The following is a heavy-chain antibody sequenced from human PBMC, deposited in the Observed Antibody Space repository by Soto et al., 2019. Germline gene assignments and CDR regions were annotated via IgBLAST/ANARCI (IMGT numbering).Heavy chain of an antibody. V-gene: IGHV3-23*01. D-gene: IGHD2-2*02. J-gene: IGHJ4*02. CDR1: GFTFRNYA. Sequence: EVQLLESGGGLVQPGGSLRLSCVASGFTFRNYAMIWVRQAPGKGLESVSAVTGSDGSTHYADSVKGRFIISRDNSKNTLFLQINSLRAGDTAVYYCAKLSCSSTSCYKGIDYWGQGALVTVSS. CDR2: VTGSDGST. CDR3: AKLSCSSTSCYKGIDY.